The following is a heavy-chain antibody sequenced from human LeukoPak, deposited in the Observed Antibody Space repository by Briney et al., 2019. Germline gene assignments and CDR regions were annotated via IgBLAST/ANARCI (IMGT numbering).Heavy chain of an antibody. CDR3: ARDRYYLFDY. D-gene: IGHD3-16*01. Sequence: GGSLRLSCAASGFTFSSTWMNWVRQGPGKGLEWVSRITSDGSSTIYADCVKGRFTISRDNAKSSVYLKMKRLRAEDTAVYFCARDRYYLFDYWGQGAPVTVSS. CDR1: GFTFSSTW. V-gene: IGHV3-74*01. CDR2: ITSDGSST. J-gene: IGHJ4*02.